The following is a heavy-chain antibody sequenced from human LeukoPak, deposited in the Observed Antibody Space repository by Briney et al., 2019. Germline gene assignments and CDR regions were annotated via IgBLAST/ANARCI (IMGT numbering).Heavy chain of an antibody. CDR1: GYTLTGYY. D-gene: IGHD5-18*01. V-gene: IGHV1-2*04. Sequence: ASVKVSCKASGYTLTGYYMHWVRQAPGQGLEWMGWINPNSGGTNYAQKFQGWVTMTRDTSISTAYMELSRLRSDDTAVYYCARRGYSYGYAIDYWGQGTLVTVSS. J-gene: IGHJ4*02. CDR2: INPNSGGT. CDR3: ARRGYSYGYAIDY.